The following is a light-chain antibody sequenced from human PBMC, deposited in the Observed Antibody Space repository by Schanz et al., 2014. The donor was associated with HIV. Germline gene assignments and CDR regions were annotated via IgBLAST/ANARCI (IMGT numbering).Light chain of an antibody. Sequence: QAVVTQEPSLTVSPGGTVTLTCGSSTGPVTSGHYPYWFQQKPGQAPRTLIFDTHITQPWTPARFSGSLLGGKAALTLSGAQPEDEADYYCLLYFAGAQLVFGGGTKLTVL. CDR3: LLYFAGAQLV. J-gene: IGLJ2*01. CDR1: TGPVTSGHY. V-gene: IGLV7-46*01. CDR2: DTH.